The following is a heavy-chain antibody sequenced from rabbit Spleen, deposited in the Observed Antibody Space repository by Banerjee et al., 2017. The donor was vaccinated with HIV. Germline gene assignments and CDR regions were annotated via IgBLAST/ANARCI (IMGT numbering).Heavy chain of an antibody. CDR2: IYPAKGST. J-gene: IGHJ4*01. CDR3: ARDPSVRGFDYDL. CDR1: GIDFTNYY. V-gene: IGHV1S7*01. D-gene: IGHD6-1*01. Sequence: QLTETGGGLVQPGGSLTLSCKASGIDFTNYYITWVRQAPGKGLEWIGIIYPAKGSTDYASWVNGRFTISSDNAQSTVDLKMTSLTAADTATYFCARDPSVRGFDYDLWGPGTLVTVS.